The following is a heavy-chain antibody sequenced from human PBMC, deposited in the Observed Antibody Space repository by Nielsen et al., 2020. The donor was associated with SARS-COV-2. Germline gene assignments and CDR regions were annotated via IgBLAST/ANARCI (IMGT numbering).Heavy chain of an antibody. CDR1: GGSISSYY. CDR2: IYYSGST. J-gene: IGHJ3*02. V-gene: IGHV4-59*12. CDR3: ARDGYYDFWSAQGAFDI. D-gene: IGHD3-3*01. Sequence: SETLSLTCTVSGGSISSYYWSWIRQPPGKGLEWIGYIYYSGSTYYNPSLKSRVTISVDRSKNQFSLKLSSVTAADTAVYYCARDGYYDFWSAQGAFDIWGQGTMVTVSS.